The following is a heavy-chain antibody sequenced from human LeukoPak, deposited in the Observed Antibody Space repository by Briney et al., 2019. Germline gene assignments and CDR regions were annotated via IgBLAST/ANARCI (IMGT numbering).Heavy chain of an antibody. CDR2: ISYDGSNK. V-gene: IGHV3-30*04. CDR3: ARSHLRITMWSYFDY. D-gene: IGHD3-10*02. J-gene: IGHJ4*02. Sequence: GGSLRLSCAASGFTFSSSAMHWVRQAPGKGLEWVAVISYDGSNKYYADSVKGRFTISRDNSKNTRYLQMNSLRAEDTAVYYCARSHLRITMWSYFDYWGQGTLVTVSS. CDR1: GFTFSSSA.